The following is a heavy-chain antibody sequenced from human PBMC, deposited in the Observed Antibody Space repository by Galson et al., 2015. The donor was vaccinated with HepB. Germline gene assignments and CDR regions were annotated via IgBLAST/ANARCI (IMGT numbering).Heavy chain of an antibody. CDR1: GYPFTGNF. V-gene: IGHV1-2*06. CDR2: INPNNGGT. CDR3: ARESGFAWFFDV. D-gene: IGHD3-9*01. J-gene: IGHJ4*02. Sequence: SCKASGYPFTGNFMHWVRQAPGQGLEWMGRINPNNGGTDYAQNFQGRVTMTRDTSISTAYMELRSLRSDDTSVYYCARESGFAWFFDVWGQGTLVTVSS.